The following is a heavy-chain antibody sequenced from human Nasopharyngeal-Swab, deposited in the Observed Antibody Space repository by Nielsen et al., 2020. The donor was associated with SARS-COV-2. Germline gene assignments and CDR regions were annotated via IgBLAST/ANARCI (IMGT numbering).Heavy chain of an antibody. CDR3: ARQVAAAEDFQH. D-gene: IGHD6-13*01. V-gene: IGHV4-39*01. CDR2: IYYSGST. CDR1: GGSISSSSYY. J-gene: IGHJ1*01. Sequence: SETLSLTCTVSGGSISSSSYYWGWIRQPPGKGLEWIGSIYYSGSTYYNPSLKSRVTISVDTSKNQFSLKLSSVTATDTAVYYCARQVAAAEDFQHCGHGTLVTVSS.